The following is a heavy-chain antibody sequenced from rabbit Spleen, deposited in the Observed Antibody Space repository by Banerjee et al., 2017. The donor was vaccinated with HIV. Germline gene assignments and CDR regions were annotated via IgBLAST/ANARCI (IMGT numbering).Heavy chain of an antibody. CDR1: GVSFSGDSY. Sequence: QEQLEESGGDLVKPGASLTLTCIASGVSFSGDSYICWVRQAPGKGLEWIVCIDSGSSGFTYFASWAKGRFTISKTSSTTVTLQMTSLTAADTATYFCARDTASSFSSYGMGLWGPGSLVTVS. CDR3: ARDTASSFSSYGMGL. V-gene: IGHV1S45*01. J-gene: IGHJ6*01. D-gene: IGHD8-1*01. CDR2: IDSGSSGFT.